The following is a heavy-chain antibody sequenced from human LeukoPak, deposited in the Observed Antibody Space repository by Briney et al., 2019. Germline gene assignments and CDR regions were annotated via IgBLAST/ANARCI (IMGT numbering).Heavy chain of an antibody. V-gene: IGHV3-30-3*01. J-gene: IGHJ1*01. CDR1: GFTFSSYW. D-gene: IGHD3-22*01. CDR2: ISYDGNNK. Sequence: PGGSLRLSCVASGFTFSSYWMSWVRQAPGKGLEWVALISYDGNNKYYADSVKGRFSISRDNSKNTLYLQMNSLRPEDTANYCARSYYDSTGYYLAEYFQHWGRGTLVTVSS. CDR3: ARSYYDSTGYYLAEYFQH.